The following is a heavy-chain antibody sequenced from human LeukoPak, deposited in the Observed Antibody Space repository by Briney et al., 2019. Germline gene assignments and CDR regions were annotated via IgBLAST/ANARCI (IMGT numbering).Heavy chain of an antibody. V-gene: IGHV1-18*01. CDR3: ATDMDV. J-gene: IGHJ6*02. CDR2: ISAYDGNT. Sequence: GQGLESMGWISAYDGNTNYAQKLQGRVTMTRDTSTSTAYMELRSLRSDDTAVYYCATDMDVWGQGTTVTVSS.